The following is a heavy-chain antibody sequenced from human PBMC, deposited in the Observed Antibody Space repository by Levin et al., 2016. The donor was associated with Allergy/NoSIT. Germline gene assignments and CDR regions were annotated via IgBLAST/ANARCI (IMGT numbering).Heavy chain of an antibody. CDR2: INESGST. D-gene: IGHD1-7*01. CDR1: GGSFSGYY. V-gene: IGHV4-34*01. Sequence: GSLRLSCAVYGGSFSGYYWSWIRQPPGKGLEWIGEINESGSTNENPSLRGRFSMSVDTSKNHFSLRLTSVTAADTAVYYCARREKELSGLYYFDYWGQGTLVTVSS. CDR3: ARREKELSGLYYFDY. J-gene: IGHJ4*02.